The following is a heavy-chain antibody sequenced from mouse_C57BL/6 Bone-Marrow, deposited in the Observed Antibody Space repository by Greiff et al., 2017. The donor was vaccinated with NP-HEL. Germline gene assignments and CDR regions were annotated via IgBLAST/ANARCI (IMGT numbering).Heavy chain of an antibody. V-gene: IGHV7-3*01. CDR1: GFTFTDYY. J-gene: IGHJ4*01. D-gene: IGHD3-3*01. CDR3: ARRARHYYAMDY. Sequence: EVKLVESGGGLVQPGGSLSLSCAASGFTFTDYYMSWVRQPPGKALEWLGFIRNKANGYTTEYSASVKGRFTISRDNSQSILYLQMNALRAEDSATYYCARRARHYYAMDYWGQGTSVTVSS. CDR2: IRNKANGYTT.